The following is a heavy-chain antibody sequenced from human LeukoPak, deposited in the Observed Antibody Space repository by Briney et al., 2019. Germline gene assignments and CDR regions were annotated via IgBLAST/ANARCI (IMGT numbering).Heavy chain of an antibody. CDR3: ARDLNYYDSSGYYWDY. D-gene: IGHD3-22*01. V-gene: IGHV1-69*04. Sequence: ASVKVSCKASGGTFSSYAISWVRQAPGQGLEWMGRIIPILGIANYAQKFQGRVTITADKSTSTAYMELSSLRSEDTAAYYCARDLNYYDSSGYYWDYWGQGTLVTVSS. CDR2: IIPILGIA. CDR1: GGTFSSYA. J-gene: IGHJ4*02.